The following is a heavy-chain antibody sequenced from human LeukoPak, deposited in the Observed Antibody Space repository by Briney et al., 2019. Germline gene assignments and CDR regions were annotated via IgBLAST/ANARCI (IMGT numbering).Heavy chain of an antibody. V-gene: IGHV4-34*01. J-gene: IGHJ4*02. D-gene: IGHD5-12*01. Sequence: TSETLSLTCAVYGGSFSGYYWSWIRRPPGKGLEWIGEINHSGSTNYNPSLKSRVTISVDTSKNQFSLKLSSVTAADTAVYYCARGRGGYDPLDYWGQGTLVTVSS. CDR3: ARGRGGYDPLDY. CDR1: GGSFSGYY. CDR2: INHSGST.